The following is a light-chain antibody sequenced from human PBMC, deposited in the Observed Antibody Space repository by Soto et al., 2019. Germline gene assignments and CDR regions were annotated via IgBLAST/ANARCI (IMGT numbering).Light chain of an antibody. J-gene: IGKJ1*01. Sequence: SQMTHSPSSLSASVGHRVTITCRVSQSIRSYLDWYQQKPGKAPKLLIYAASGLQTGVPSRFSGSGSGTDFTLSISSLQREDFATYYCQQNYITPPGTFGQGTKVDIK. V-gene: IGKV1-39*01. CDR1: QSIRSY. CDR3: QQNYITPPGT. CDR2: AAS.